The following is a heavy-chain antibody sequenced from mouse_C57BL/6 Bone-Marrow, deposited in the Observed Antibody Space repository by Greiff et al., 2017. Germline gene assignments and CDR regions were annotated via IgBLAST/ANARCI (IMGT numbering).Heavy chain of an antibody. CDR3: ARRAYYYGSSSYYFDY. V-gene: IGHV1-64*01. CDR1: GYTFTSYW. D-gene: IGHD1-1*01. J-gene: IGHJ2*01. CDR2: IHPNSGST. Sequence: VQLQQPGAELVKPGASVKLSCKASGYTFTSYWMHWVKQRPGQGLEWIGMIHPNSGSTNYNEKFKSKATLTVDKSSSTAYMQLSSLPSEDSAVYFCARRAYYYGSSSYYFDYWGQGTTLTVSS.